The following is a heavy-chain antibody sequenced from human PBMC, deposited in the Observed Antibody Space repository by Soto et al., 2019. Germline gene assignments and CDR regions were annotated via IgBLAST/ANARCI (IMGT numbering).Heavy chain of an antibody. CDR1: GYTFTSFS. D-gene: IGHD3-22*01. J-gene: IGHJ4*02. V-gene: IGHV1-46*01. Sequence: QVQLVQSGAEVKKPGASVKVSCSASGYTFTSFSMHWVRQAPGQGLEWMGIINPSGGSTTYAQKFQGRVIMTRDTSTSTVYMELSSLRSEDTALYYCARARTYYYDTSGHYDFDFWGQGTLVTVSS. CDR3: ARARTYYYDTSGHYDFDF. CDR2: INPSGGST.